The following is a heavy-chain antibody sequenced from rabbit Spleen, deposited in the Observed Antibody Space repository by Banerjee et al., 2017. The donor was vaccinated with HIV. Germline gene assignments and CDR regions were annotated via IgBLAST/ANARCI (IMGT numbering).Heavy chain of an antibody. J-gene: IGHJ6*01. CDR1: GVSFSGSSY. D-gene: IGHD1-1*01. CDR3: ARDTSSSFSSYGMDL. Sequence: QEQLEESGGGLVKPEGSLTLTCIASGVSFSGSSYMCWVRQAPGKGLEWIACIHIGSSAFTYFASWAKGRFTISKTSSTTVTLQMTSLTAADTATYFCARDTSSSFSSYGMDLWGQGTLVTVS. V-gene: IGHV1S45*01. CDR2: IHIGSSAFT.